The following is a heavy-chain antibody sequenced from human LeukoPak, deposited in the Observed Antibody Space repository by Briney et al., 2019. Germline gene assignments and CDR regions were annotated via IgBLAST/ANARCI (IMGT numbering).Heavy chain of an antibody. CDR1: GGSISSSTYY. Sequence: SETLSLTCTVSGGSISSSTYYWGWIRQLPGKGLEWIGSIYYSGYTYHNPSLESRVTMSVDMSKNQFSLKLTSVTAADTAVYYCATSGPGYYYGMDVWGQGTTVTVS. CDR3: ATSGPGYYYGMDV. D-gene: IGHD2-15*01. V-gene: IGHV4-39*01. J-gene: IGHJ6*02. CDR2: IYYSGYT.